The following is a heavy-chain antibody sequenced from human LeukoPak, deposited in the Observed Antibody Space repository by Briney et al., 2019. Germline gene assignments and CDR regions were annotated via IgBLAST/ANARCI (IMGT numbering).Heavy chain of an antibody. D-gene: IGHD3-10*01. Sequence: GASVKVSCKASGGTFSSYAISWVRQAPGQGLEWMGRIIPILGIANYAQKFQGRVTITADKSTSTAYMELSSLRSEDTAVYYCARDRGFYYGSGSPTGGYDYWGQGTLVTVSS. J-gene: IGHJ4*02. V-gene: IGHV1-69*04. CDR3: ARDRGFYYGSGSPTGGYDY. CDR1: GGTFSSYA. CDR2: IIPILGIA.